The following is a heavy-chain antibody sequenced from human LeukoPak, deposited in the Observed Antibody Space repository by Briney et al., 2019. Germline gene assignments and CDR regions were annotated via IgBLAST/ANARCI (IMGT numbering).Heavy chain of an antibody. CDR3: ARHSSSWYVAA. CDR2: IYHSGNI. D-gene: IGHD6-13*01. CDR1: GYSISSGYY. V-gene: IGHV4-38-2*01. J-gene: IGHJ5*02. Sequence: PSETLSLTCAVSGYSISSGYYWGWIRQPPGKGLEWIGSIYHSGNIYYNPSLKSRVTISVDTSKNQFSLKPSSVTAADTAVYYCARHSSSWYVAAWGQGTLVTVSS.